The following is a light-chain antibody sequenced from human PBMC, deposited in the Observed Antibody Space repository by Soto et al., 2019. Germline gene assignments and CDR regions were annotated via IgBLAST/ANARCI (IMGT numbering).Light chain of an antibody. J-gene: IGLJ1*01. CDR3: SSYTSSSTPSYV. V-gene: IGLV2-14*01. CDR2: GVS. Sequence: QSVLTQPASVSGSPGQSITISCTGTSSDVCGYNYVSWYQQHPGKAPKLMIYGVSNRPSGVSNRFSGSKSGNTASLTISGLQDEDEADYYCSSYTSSSTPSYVFGTGTRSPS. CDR1: SSDVCGYNY.